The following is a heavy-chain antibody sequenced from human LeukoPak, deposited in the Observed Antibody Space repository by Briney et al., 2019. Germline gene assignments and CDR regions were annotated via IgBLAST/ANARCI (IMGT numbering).Heavy chain of an antibody. CDR3: AREQSYGDYERDY. Sequence: GGSLRLSCAASGFTFSSYWMHWVRQAPGEGLVWVSHINSDGSSVSYADSVKGRFTISRDNAKNTLYLQMNSLRAEDTALYYCAREQSYGDYERDYWGQGTLVTVSS. CDR2: INSDGSSV. V-gene: IGHV3-74*01. CDR1: GFTFSSYW. J-gene: IGHJ4*02. D-gene: IGHD4-17*01.